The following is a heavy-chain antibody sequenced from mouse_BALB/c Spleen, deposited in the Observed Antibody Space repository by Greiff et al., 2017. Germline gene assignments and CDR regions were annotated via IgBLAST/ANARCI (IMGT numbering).Heavy chain of an antibody. Sequence: QVQLKQSGPSLVQPSQSLSITCTVSGFSLTSYGVHWVRQSPGKGLEWLGVIWRGGSTDYNAAFMSRLSITKDNSKSQVFFIMNSLQADDTAIYYCAKWGNYPYAMDYWGQGTSVTVSS. V-gene: IGHV2-5-1*01. D-gene: IGHD2-1*01. J-gene: IGHJ4*01. CDR1: GFSLTSYG. CDR3: AKWGNYPYAMDY. CDR2: IWRGGST.